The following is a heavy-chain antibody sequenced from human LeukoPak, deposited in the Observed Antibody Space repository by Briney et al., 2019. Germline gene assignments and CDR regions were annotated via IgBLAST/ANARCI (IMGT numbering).Heavy chain of an antibody. D-gene: IGHD3-22*01. CDR2: IYYSGST. CDR3: AKAGVRYFDSSGLYAFDF. CDR1: GVSISSTGYC. Sequence: PSETLSLTYAVSGVSISSTGYCWAWIRQPPGKGLEWVGTIYYSGSTYHNTSLKSRITMSVDTSRNQFSLKLSSVDAADTAVYYCAKAGVRYFDSSGLYAFDFWGQGTTVTVSS. J-gene: IGHJ3*01. V-gene: IGHV4-39*01.